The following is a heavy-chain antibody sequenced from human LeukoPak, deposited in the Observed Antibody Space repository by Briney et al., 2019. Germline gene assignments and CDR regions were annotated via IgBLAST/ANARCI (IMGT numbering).Heavy chain of an antibody. Sequence: PSETLSLTCTVSRDSTCSYYWSWTRQPPGKGLEWLGSIYYSGSANYHPSLKSRFTISVDTSKNQFSLQLSSVTAADTAVYYCARDDSGYYCWSGYNHWGQGTLVTVSS. CDR3: ARDDSGYYCWSGYNH. V-gene: IGHV4-59*12. CDR2: IYYSGSA. CDR1: RDSTCSYY. J-gene: IGHJ4*02. D-gene: IGHD3-3*01.